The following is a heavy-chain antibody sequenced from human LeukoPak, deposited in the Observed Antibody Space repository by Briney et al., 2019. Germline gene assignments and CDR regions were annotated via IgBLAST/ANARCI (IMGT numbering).Heavy chain of an antibody. CDR3: AKHTAGILGQLDY. J-gene: IGHJ4*02. CDR2: IYYSVNT. CDR1: GGSISSSSSY. V-gene: IGHV4-39*01. D-gene: IGHD3/OR15-3a*01. Sequence: SETLSLTCTVSGGSISSSSSYWGWIRQPPGKGLEWIGSIYYSVNTYYNPSLKSRVTISVDTSKNQFSLTLTSVPATDTAVYCRAKHTAGILGQLDYWGQGALVTVSS.